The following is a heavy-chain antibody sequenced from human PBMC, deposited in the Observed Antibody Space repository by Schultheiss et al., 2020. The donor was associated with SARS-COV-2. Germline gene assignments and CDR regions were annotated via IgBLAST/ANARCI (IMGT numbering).Heavy chain of an antibody. D-gene: IGHD1-14*01. Sequence: GGSLRLSCAASGFTFSTYWMHWVRQAPGKGLVWVSRFNSDGSSTSYADSVKGRFTISRDNAKNTLYLQMNSLRAEDTAVYYCARDPNTGWFDPWGQGTLVTVSS. CDR2: FNSDGSST. CDR1: GFTFSTYW. J-gene: IGHJ5*02. CDR3: ARDPNTGWFDP. V-gene: IGHV3-74*01.